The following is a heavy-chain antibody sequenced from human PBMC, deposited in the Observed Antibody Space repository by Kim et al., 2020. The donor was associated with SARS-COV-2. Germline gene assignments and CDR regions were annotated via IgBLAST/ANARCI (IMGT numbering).Heavy chain of an antibody. D-gene: IGHD2-2*01. CDR2: INHSGST. V-gene: IGHV4-34*01. J-gene: IGHJ3*02. Sequence: SETLSLTCAVYGGSFSGYSWSWVRQPPGKGLEWIGAINHSGSTNYNPSFKSRVTISVDTSKNQSSLKLSCVPAADTAVYYCARDLTVIVVVPAASRPGFAFDIWGQREMFTLSS. CDR3: ARDLTVIVVVPAASRPGFAFDI. CDR1: GGSFSGYS.